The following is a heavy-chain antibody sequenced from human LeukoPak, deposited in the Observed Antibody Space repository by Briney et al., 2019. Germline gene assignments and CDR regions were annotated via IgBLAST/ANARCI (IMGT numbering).Heavy chain of an antibody. D-gene: IGHD3-3*01. V-gene: IGHV1-46*01. CDR2: INPSGGST. J-gene: IGHJ5*02. Sequence: ASVKVSCKASGYTFTSYYMHWVRRAPGQGLEWMGIINPSGGSTSYAQKFQGRVTMTRDMSTSTVYMELSSLRSENTAVYYCARDFEHYDFWSGYRTPNWFDPWGQGTLVTVSS. CDR3: ARDFEHYDFWSGYRTPNWFDP. CDR1: GYTFTSYY.